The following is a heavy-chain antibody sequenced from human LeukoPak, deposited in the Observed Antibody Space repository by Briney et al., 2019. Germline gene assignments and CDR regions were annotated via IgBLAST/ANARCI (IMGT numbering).Heavy chain of an antibody. CDR2: ISWNSGNI. CDR1: GFTFDDYA. V-gene: IGHV3-9*01. D-gene: IGHD6-13*01. Sequence: TGRSLRLSCSASGFTFDDYAMHWVRQAPGKGLERVSGISWNSGNITYGDSVKGRFTISRDNAKNSLYLQMNSLRTEDTALYYCAKGGAAADNYWYFDLWGRGTLVTVSS. J-gene: IGHJ2*01. CDR3: AKGGAAADNYWYFDL.